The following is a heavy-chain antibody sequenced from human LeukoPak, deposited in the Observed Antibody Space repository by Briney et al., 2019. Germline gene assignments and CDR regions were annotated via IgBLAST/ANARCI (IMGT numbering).Heavy chain of an antibody. D-gene: IGHD2-21*01. CDR2: IYSGGST. CDR3: ARDLYSQY. J-gene: IGHJ4*02. V-gene: IGHV3-66*01. Sequence: PGGSLRLSCAASGFTVSFNYMSWVRQAPGKGLEWVSVIYSGGSTYYADSVKGRFTISRDNSKNTVDLQMNSLRAEDTAVYYCARDLYSQYWGQGTLVTVSS. CDR1: GFTVSFNY.